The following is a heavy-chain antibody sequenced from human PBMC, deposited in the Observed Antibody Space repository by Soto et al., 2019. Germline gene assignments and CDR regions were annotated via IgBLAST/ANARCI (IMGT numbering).Heavy chain of an antibody. J-gene: IGHJ4*02. CDR1: GFTFSSYG. D-gene: IGHD1-26*01. V-gene: IGHV3-30*18. CDR3: AKDRIRYSGRYYFDY. CDR2: ISYDGSNK. Sequence: ESGGGVVQPGRSLRLSCAASGFTFSSYGMHWVRQAPGKGLEWVAVISYDGSNKYYADSVKGRFTISRDNSKNTLYLQMNSLRAEDTAVYYCAKDRIRYSGRYYFDYWGQGTLVTVSS.